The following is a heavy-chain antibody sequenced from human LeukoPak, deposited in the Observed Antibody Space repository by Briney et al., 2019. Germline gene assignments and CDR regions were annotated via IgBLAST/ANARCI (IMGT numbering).Heavy chain of an antibody. CDR2: INPNSGGT. CDR1: GYTFTGYY. V-gene: IGHV1-2*06. CDR3: ARDHPAVAASGY. Sequence: ASVKVSCKASGYTFTGYYMHWVRQAPGQGLEWMGRINPNSGGTNYAQKFQGRVTMTRDTSISTAYMELSRLRSDDTAVYYCARDHPAVAASGYWGQGTLVTVSS. J-gene: IGHJ4*02. D-gene: IGHD6-19*01.